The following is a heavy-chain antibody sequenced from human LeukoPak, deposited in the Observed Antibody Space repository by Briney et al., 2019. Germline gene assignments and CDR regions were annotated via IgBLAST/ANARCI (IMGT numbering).Heavy chain of an antibody. CDR3: ATDRHFRAAAGIFAYCGGDCYRSQGRAFDI. V-gene: IGHV1-24*01. Sequence: ASVKVSCKVSECTLTELSMHWVRQAPGKGLEWMGGFDPEDGETIYAQKFQGRVTMTEDTSTDTAYMELSSLRSEDTAVYYCATDRHFRAAAGIFAYCGGDCYRSQGRAFDIWGQGTMVTVSS. J-gene: IGHJ3*02. D-gene: IGHD2-21*01. CDR2: FDPEDGET. CDR1: ECTLTELS.